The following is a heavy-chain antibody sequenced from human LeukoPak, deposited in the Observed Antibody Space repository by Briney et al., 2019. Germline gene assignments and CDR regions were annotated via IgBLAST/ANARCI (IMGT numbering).Heavy chain of an antibody. V-gene: IGHV4-61*02. CDR3: ARGPYSYDSSGAFDI. Sequence: SETLSLTCTVSGDSISSGDYYWSWIRQPAGKGLEWIGRISSSGSTNYNPSLKSRVTISVDTSKNQFPLKLSSVTAADTAVYFCARGPYSYDSSGAFDIWGQGTMVTVSS. J-gene: IGHJ3*02. CDR2: ISSSGST. D-gene: IGHD3-22*01. CDR1: GDSISSGDYY.